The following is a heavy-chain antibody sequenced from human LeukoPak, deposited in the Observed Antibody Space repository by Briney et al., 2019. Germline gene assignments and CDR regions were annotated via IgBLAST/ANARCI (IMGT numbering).Heavy chain of an antibody. D-gene: IGHD3-3*01. V-gene: IGHV3-7*01. CDR1: GFTFSNYW. CDR3: ARDFWGAYRVDYFDC. J-gene: IGHJ4*02. CDR2: IKQDGSET. Sequence: GGSLRLSCAASGFTFSNYWTSWVRRAPGKGLEWVANIKQDGSETYSVDSVRGRFTISRDNAKNSLYLQMNSLRAEDTAVYYCARDFWGAYRVDYFDCWGQGTLVTVSS.